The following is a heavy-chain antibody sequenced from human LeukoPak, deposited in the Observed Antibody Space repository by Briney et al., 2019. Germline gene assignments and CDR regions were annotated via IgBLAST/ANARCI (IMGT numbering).Heavy chain of an antibody. D-gene: IGHD1-7*01. CDR2: ISAYNGNT. CDR3: ARNYRYYFDY. Sequence: ASVKVSCKASGYTFTSYAMHWVRQAPGQGLEWMGWISAYNGNTNYAQKLQGRVTMTTDTSTSTAYMELRSLRSDDTAVYYCARNYRYYFDYWGQGTLVTVSS. V-gene: IGHV1-18*01. J-gene: IGHJ4*02. CDR1: GYTFTSYA.